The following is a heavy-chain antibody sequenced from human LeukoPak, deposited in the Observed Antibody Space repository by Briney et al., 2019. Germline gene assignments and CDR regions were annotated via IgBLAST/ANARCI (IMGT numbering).Heavy chain of an antibody. CDR3: ARAAQSVYGSGFYYYYGMDV. CDR2: IYSGGST. Sequence: GGSLRLSCAASGFTVSSNYMSWVRQAPGKGLEWVSVIYSGGSTYYADSVKGRFTISRDNSKNTLYLQMNSLRAEDTAVYYCARAAQSVYGSGFYYYYGMDVWGQGTTVTVS. J-gene: IGHJ6*02. CDR1: GFTVSSNY. V-gene: IGHV3-66*01. D-gene: IGHD2-15*01.